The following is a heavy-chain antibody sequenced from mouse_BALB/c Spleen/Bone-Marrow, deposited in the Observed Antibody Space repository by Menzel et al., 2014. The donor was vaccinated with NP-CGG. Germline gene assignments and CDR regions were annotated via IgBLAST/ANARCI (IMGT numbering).Heavy chain of an antibody. Sequence: QVQLQQSGAELVKPGASLKLSCKASGYTFTNYWIHWVKQRPGQGLEWIGEINPSNGRTNYNEKFKTKATPTVDKSSSTAYMQLSSLTSEDSAVNYCAARLSHLAMDYWGQGTSVTVSS. CDR1: GYTFTNYW. J-gene: IGHJ4*01. V-gene: IGHV1S81*02. CDR3: AARLSHLAMDY. D-gene: IGHD2-2*01. CDR2: INPSNGRT.